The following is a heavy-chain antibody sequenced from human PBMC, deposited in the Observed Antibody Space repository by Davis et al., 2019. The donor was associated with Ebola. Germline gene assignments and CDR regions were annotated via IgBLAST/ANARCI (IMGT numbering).Heavy chain of an antibody. CDR2: IIPILGIA. CDR3: ARGWRGYSGYDQTLFIY. CDR1: GGTFSSYA. J-gene: IGHJ4*02. Sequence: AASVKVSCKASGGTFSSYAISWVRQAPGQGLEWMGRIIPILGIANYAQKFQGRVTMTRDTSTSTVYMELSSLRSEDTAVYYCARGWRGYSGYDQTLFIYWGQGTLVTVSS. V-gene: IGHV1-69*04. D-gene: IGHD5-12*01.